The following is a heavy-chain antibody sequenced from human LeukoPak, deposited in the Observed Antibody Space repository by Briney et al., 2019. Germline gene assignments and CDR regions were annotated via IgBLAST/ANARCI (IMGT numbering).Heavy chain of an antibody. CDR3: ARAFGSGSQVINYFDF. D-gene: IGHD3-10*01. V-gene: IGHV3-74*01. J-gene: IGHJ4*02. Sequence: GGSLRLSCAASGFTFSSYWMHWVRQAPGKGLVWVSRINSDGSSTSYADSVKGRFTISRDNAKNTLYLQMNSLRAEDTAVYYCARAFGSGSQVINYFDFWGQGTLVTVSS. CDR1: GFTFSSYW. CDR2: INSDGSST.